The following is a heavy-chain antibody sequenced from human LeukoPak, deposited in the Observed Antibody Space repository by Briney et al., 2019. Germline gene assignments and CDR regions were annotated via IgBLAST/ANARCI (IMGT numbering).Heavy chain of an antibody. CDR1: GFTFSDYY. CDR2: ISSSGSTI. CDR3: TRVLTIFGVAHFDH. D-gene: IGHD3-3*01. Sequence: PGGSLRLSCAASGFTFSDYYMSWIRQAPGKGLEWVSYISSSGSTIYYADSVKGRFTISRDNAKNSLYLQMNSLKTEDTAVYYCTRVLTIFGVAHFDHWGQGTLVTVSS. V-gene: IGHV3-11*01. J-gene: IGHJ4*02.